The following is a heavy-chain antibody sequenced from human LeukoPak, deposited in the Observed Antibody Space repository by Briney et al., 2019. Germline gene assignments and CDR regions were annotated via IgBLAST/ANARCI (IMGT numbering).Heavy chain of an antibody. D-gene: IGHD6-6*01. Sequence: PGGYLRLSCAASGFTFDDYGMSRVRPAPGKGLEWGSGINWDGGRTGYADSGKGRFTISRDNAKNSLYLQMNSLRAEDTALYHCARAVSSSGLGAFDIWGQGTMVTVSS. CDR2: INWDGGRT. V-gene: IGHV3-20*01. CDR1: GFTFDDYG. J-gene: IGHJ3*02. CDR3: ARAVSSSGLGAFDI.